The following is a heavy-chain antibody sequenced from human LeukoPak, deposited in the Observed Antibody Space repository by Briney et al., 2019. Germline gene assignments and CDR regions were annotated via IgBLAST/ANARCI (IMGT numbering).Heavy chain of an antibody. CDR1: GYTLTGYY. CDR3: ARDMVRGVIDYYYYMDV. Sequence: ASVKVSCKASGYTLTGYYMHWVRQAPGQGLEWMGWINPNSGGTNYAQKFQGRVTMTRDTSITTAYMELSRLRSDDTAVYYCARDMVRGVIDYYYYMDVWGKGTTLTVSS. J-gene: IGHJ6*03. V-gene: IGHV1-2*02. D-gene: IGHD3-10*01. CDR2: INPNSGGT.